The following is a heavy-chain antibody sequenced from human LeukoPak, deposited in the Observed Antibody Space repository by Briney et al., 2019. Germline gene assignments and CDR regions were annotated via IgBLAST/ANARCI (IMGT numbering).Heavy chain of an antibody. CDR3: ARVAPDYYDSSGHFDY. J-gene: IGHJ4*02. Sequence: SVKVSCKASGGTFSSYAISWVRQAPGRGLEWMGRIIPILGIANYAQKFQGRVTITADKSTSTAYMELSSLRSEDTAVYYCARVAPDYYDSSGHFDYWGQGTLVTVSS. CDR1: GGTFSSYA. V-gene: IGHV1-69*04. D-gene: IGHD3-22*01. CDR2: IIPILGIA.